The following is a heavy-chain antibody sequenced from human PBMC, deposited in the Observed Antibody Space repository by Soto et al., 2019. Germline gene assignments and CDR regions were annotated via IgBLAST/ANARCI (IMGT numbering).Heavy chain of an antibody. D-gene: IGHD2-15*01. Sequence: QVQLQQWGAGLLKPSETLSLTCAVYGGSFSGYYWSWIRQPPGKGLEWIGEINHSGSTNYNPSLKSRVTISVDTSKNQFSLKLSSVTAADTAVYYCARGQNCSGGSCYFRAYYYYYYMDVWGKGTTVTVSS. CDR3: ARGQNCSGGSCYFRAYYYYYYMDV. CDR1: GGSFSGYY. CDR2: INHSGST. J-gene: IGHJ6*03. V-gene: IGHV4-34*01.